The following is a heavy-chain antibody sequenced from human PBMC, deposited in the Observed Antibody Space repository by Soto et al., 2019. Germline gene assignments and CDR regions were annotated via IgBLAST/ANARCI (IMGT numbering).Heavy chain of an antibody. J-gene: IGHJ6*02. CDR3: ARDLRFQGHDYADYLGYGMDV. D-gene: IGHD4-17*01. CDR1: GGSISPYY. V-gene: IGHV4-59*01. CDR2: IFYSGRT. Sequence: PSETLSLTCTVSGGSISPYYWSWIRQPPGKGLEWVGYIFYSGRTNYNPSLKSRVTISVDTSKNQFSLNLSSVTAADKAVYYCARDLRFQGHDYADYLGYGMDVWGLGTTVTV.